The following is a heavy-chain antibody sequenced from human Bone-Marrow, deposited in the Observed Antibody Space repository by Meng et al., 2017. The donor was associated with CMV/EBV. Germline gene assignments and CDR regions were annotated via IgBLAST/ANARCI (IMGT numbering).Heavy chain of an antibody. CDR3: ARDFRYTNGSHPMDV. CDR2: ISTTGFTI. Sequence: GESLKISCAVSGFSFEIYSMNWVRQAPGKGLEWLSYISTTGFTIHYADSVKGRFTISRDNAKNSVFLQISSRRAEDTAVYYCARDFRYTNGSHPMDVWGQGTTVTVSS. J-gene: IGHJ6*02. CDR1: GFSFEIYS. D-gene: IGHD2-8*01. V-gene: IGHV3-48*04.